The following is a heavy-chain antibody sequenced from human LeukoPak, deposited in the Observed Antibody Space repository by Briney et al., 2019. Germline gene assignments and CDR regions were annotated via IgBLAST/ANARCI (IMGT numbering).Heavy chain of an antibody. CDR1: GYTFTSYS. J-gene: IGHJ4*02. CDR3: AKDRWRDGSSSFDN. V-gene: IGHV1-18*01. CDR2: ISTYNGNS. D-gene: IGHD6-6*01. Sequence: GASVKVSCKASGYTFTSYSINWVRQAPGQGLEWMGWISTYNGNSNYAQKLQGRVTMTTDTSTSTAYMELRSLSSDDTAMYYCAKDRWRDGSSSFDNWGQGTLVTVSS.